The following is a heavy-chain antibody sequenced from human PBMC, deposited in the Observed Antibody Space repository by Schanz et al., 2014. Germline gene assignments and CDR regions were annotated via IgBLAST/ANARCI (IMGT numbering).Heavy chain of an antibody. J-gene: IGHJ4*02. D-gene: IGHD1-26*01. CDR3: AKYGTGKGVSFEY. V-gene: IGHV3-48*04. Sequence: EVFLVESGGGLVQPGGSLRLSCAASGFAFSTFAMTWVRQAPGKGLEWVSFISTGRYLYYADSVKGRFTISRDNAKNSLYLQMNSLTAEDTAVYYCAKYGTGKGVSFEYWGQGTLVTVSS. CDR1: GFAFSTFA. CDR2: ISTGRYL.